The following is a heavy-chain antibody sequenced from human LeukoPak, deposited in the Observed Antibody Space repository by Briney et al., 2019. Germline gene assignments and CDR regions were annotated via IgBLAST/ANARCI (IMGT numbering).Heavy chain of an antibody. J-gene: IGHJ4*02. Sequence: SVKVSCKASGGTFSSYAISWVRQAPGLGLEWMGRIIPIFGTANYAQKFQGRVTITTDESTSTAYMELSSLRSEDTAVYYCASGYSYGPYYFDYWGQGTLVTVSS. CDR3: ASGYSYGPYYFDY. CDR1: GGTFSSYA. V-gene: IGHV1-69*05. CDR2: IIPIFGTA. D-gene: IGHD5-18*01.